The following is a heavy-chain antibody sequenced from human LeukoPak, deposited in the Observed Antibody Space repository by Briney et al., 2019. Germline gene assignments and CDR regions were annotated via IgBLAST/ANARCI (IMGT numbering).Heavy chain of an antibody. V-gene: IGHV4-38-2*02. Sequence: SETLSLTCTVSGYSISSGYYWGWIRQPPGKGLEWIGSIYHSGSTYYNPSLKSRVTISVDTSKNQFSLKLSSVTAADTAVYYCARDGGEYDYVWGSYRPVSHWFDPWGQGTLVTVSS. D-gene: IGHD3-16*01. CDR2: IYHSGST. J-gene: IGHJ5*02. CDR3: ARDGGEYDYVWGSYRPVSHWFDP. CDR1: GYSISSGYY.